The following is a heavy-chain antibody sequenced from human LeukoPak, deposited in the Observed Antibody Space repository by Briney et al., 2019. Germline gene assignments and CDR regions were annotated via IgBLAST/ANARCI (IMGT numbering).Heavy chain of an antibody. V-gene: IGHV4-59*08. J-gene: IGHJ4*02. Sequence: SETLSLPCTVSGASVSRDYWSWIRQPPGKGLEWIGYISYTAATSYNPSLKSRVTISLDTSKNQFSLKLSSVTAADTAIYYCAMSGVDFRSGYPLQGFDFWGRGTLVTVSS. CDR2: ISYTAAT. CDR1: GASVSRDY. D-gene: IGHD3-3*01. CDR3: AMSGVDFRSGYPLQGFDF.